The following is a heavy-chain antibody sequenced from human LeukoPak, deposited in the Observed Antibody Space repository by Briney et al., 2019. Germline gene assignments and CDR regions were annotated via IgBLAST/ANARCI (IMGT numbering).Heavy chain of an antibody. CDR3: AKADCSGGSCPFEY. Sequence: GGSLRLSCAASGFILNTYVMHWVRQAPGKGLEWLAFIRYDGSNKNYADSVKGRFTISRDNAKNSLYLQMNSLRAEDMAFYYCAKADCSGGSCPFEYWGQGTLVTVSS. CDR2: IRYDGSNK. D-gene: IGHD2-15*01. V-gene: IGHV3-30*02. CDR1: GFILNTYV. J-gene: IGHJ4*02.